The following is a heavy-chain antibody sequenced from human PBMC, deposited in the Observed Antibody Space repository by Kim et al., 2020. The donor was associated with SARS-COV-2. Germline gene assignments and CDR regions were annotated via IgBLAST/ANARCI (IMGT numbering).Heavy chain of an antibody. V-gene: IGHV4-59*01. Sequence: SETLSLTCTVSGGSISSYYWSWIRQPPGKGLEWIGYIYYSGSTNYNPSLKSRVTISVDTSKNQFSLKLSSVTAADTAVYYCARDLWASGWEAFDIWGQGTMVTVSS. J-gene: IGHJ3*02. CDR2: IYYSGST. CDR3: ARDLWASGWEAFDI. D-gene: IGHD6-19*01. CDR1: GGSISSYY.